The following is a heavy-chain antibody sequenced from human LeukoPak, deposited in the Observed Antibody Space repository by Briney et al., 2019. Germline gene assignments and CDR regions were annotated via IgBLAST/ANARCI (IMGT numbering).Heavy chain of an antibody. V-gene: IGHV3-74*01. J-gene: IGHJ4*02. D-gene: IGHD2-2*02. CDR1: GFTFSSYW. CDR3: TRYCSSDICYRAFDY. CDR2: INTDGRINTDGSST. Sequence: GGSLRLSCAASGFTFSSYWMHWVCQAPGKGLVWVSRINTDGRINTDGSSTSYADSVKGRFTISRDNAKNTLYLQMNSLRAEDTAVYYCTRYCSSDICYRAFDYWGQGTLVTVSS.